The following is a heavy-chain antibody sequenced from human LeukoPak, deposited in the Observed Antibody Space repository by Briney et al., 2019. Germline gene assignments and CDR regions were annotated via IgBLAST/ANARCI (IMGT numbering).Heavy chain of an antibody. J-gene: IGHJ4*02. V-gene: IGHV1-69*05. Sequence: ASVKVSCKASGGTFSSYAISWVRQAPGQGLEWMGGIIPIFGTANYAQKFQGRVTITTDESTSTAYMEQRSLRSDDTAVYYCARLVPDTAMVDDYWGQGTLVTVSS. CDR2: IIPIFGTA. CDR3: ARLVPDTAMVDDY. D-gene: IGHD5-18*01. CDR1: GGTFSSYA.